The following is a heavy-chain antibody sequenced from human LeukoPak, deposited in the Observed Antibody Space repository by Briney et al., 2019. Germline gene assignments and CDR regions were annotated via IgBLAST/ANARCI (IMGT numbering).Heavy chain of an antibody. CDR2: ISSTSSYI. D-gene: IGHD6-6*01. V-gene: IGHV3-21*01. CDR1: GFTFSRYS. CDR3: ARAPIAARTFDY. J-gene: IGHJ4*02. Sequence: PGGPLRLSCTASGFTFSRYSMHWLRQAPGKGLEWVSSISSTSSYIYYADSVKGRFTISRDNAKNSLYLQMNSLRAEDTAVYYCARAPIAARTFDYWGQGTLVTVSS.